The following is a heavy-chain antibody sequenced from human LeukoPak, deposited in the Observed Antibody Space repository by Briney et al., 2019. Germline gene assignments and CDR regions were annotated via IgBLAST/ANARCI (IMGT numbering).Heavy chain of an antibody. CDR2: INKKGGT. V-gene: IGHV4-30-4*01. CDR3: AREHKSYGDYPHYFAS. CDR1: SDSISSGDYH. D-gene: IGHD4-17*01. Sequence: SETLSLTCAVSSDSISSGDYHWSWIPQPPGKGLEFIGYINKKGGTFYNPPLKSRVSISIDTSKTQFSLKLTSVTAADTAVYFCAREHKSYGDYPHYFASWGQGTLVTVSS. J-gene: IGHJ4*02.